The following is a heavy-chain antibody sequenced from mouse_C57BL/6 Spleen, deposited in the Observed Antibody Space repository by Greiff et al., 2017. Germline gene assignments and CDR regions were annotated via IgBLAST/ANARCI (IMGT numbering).Heavy chain of an antibody. CDR1: GFSLTSYG. V-gene: IGHV2-2*01. CDR3: ARTLYYANRGFAY. J-gene: IGHJ3*01. Sequence: VQLKESGPGLVQPSQSLSITCTVSGFSLTSYGVHWVRQSPGKGLEWLGVIWSGGSTDYNAAFISRLSISKDNSKSRVFFKRNSLQADDTAIYYCARTLYYANRGFAYWGQGTLVTVSA. D-gene: IGHD2-1*01. CDR2: IWSGGST.